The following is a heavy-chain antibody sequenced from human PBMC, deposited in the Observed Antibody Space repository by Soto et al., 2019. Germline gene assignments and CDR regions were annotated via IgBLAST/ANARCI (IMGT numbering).Heavy chain of an antibody. D-gene: IGHD2-2*01. V-gene: IGHV4-59*01. CDR2: IYYSGST. Sequence: SETLRVTCTVSGGSISSYYWSWIRQPPGKGLEWIGYIYYSGSTNYNPSLKSRVTISVDTSQTQFSLKLSSVAAADTAVYYCARVGFPAEAFWLRDYWFAPWGQGTMVIVS. CDR3: ARVGFPAEAFWLRDYWFAP. CDR1: GGSISSYY. J-gene: IGHJ5*02.